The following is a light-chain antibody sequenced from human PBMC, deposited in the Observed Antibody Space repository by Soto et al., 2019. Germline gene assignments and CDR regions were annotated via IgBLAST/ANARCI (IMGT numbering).Light chain of an antibody. J-gene: IGKJ1*01. V-gene: IGKV3-15*01. CDR2: GTS. Sequence: EIVMSQSPATLSLYPGERATLSCRASQSVNSNLAWYQQKAGQAPRLLIYGTSTRATGIPARFSGSGSGTDFTLTISSLQFEDFAVYYCQQYNNWPRTFGQLTIVDI. CDR3: QQYNNWPRT. CDR1: QSVNSN.